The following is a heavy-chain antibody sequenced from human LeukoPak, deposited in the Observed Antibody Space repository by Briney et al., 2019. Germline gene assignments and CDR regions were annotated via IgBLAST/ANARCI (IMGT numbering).Heavy chain of an antibody. D-gene: IGHD1-26*01. CDR3: AKGDSGSYASI. CDR2: ISGSGGST. Sequence: GGSLRLSCAASGFTFSSYAMSWVRQAPGKGLEWVSAISGSGGSTYYADSVKGRFTISRDNSKNTLYLQMNSLRAEDTVVYYCAKGDSGSYASIWGQGTMVTVSS. V-gene: IGHV3-23*01. CDR1: GFTFSSYA. J-gene: IGHJ3*02.